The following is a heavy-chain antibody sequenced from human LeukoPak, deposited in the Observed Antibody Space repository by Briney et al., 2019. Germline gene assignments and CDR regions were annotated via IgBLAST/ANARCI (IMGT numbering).Heavy chain of an antibody. CDR1: GGSISSYY. CDR3: ARLVRAFDY. V-gene: IGHV4-59*08. CDR2: IYHSVST. D-gene: IGHD1-26*01. J-gene: IGHJ4*02. Sequence: PSETLSLTCTVSGGSISSYYWSWIRQPPGKGLEWIGYIYHSVSTNYNPSLKSRVTISVDTSSNQFSLKLNSVTAADTAVYYCARLVRAFDYWGQGTLVTVSS.